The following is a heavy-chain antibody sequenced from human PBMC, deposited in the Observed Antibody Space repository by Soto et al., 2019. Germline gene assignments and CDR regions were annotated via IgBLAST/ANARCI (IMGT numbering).Heavy chain of an antibody. V-gene: IGHV1-2*04. CDR2: INPNSGGT. Sequence: ASVKVSCKASGYTFTDYYMHLVRQAPGQGLEWMGWINPNSGGTNYAQKFQGWVTMTGDTSISTVYMELSRLRSDDTAVYYCARDPHCTNGVCYTDAFDYWGQGTLVTVSS. D-gene: IGHD2-8*01. J-gene: IGHJ4*02. CDR3: ARDPHCTNGVCYTDAFDY. CDR1: GYTFTDYY.